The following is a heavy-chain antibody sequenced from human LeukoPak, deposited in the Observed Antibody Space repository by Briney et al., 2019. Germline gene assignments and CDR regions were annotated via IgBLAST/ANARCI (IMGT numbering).Heavy chain of an antibody. CDR1: GFTFSSYS. CDR3: AKDGMQGGYFDY. Sequence: GGSLRLSCAASGFTFSSYSMNWVRQAPGKGLEWVAVISYDGSNKYYADSVKGRFTISRDNSKNTLYLQMNSLRAEDTAVYYCAKDGMQGGYFDYWGQGTLVTVSS. V-gene: IGHV3-30*18. J-gene: IGHJ4*02. CDR2: ISYDGSNK. D-gene: IGHD1-1*01.